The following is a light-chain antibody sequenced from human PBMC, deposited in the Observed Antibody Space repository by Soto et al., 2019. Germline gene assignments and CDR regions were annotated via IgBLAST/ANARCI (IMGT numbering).Light chain of an antibody. Sequence: QSALTQPASVSGSPGQSITISCTGTSSDVGGYNYVSWYQQHPVKAPKLMIYDVTNRPSGVSDRCSGSKSDNTASLTISGLQAEDEADYYCSSYTSSSTPYVFGTGTKLTVL. CDR3: SSYTSSSTPYV. CDR2: DVT. V-gene: IGLV2-14*01. J-gene: IGLJ1*01. CDR1: SSDVGGYNY.